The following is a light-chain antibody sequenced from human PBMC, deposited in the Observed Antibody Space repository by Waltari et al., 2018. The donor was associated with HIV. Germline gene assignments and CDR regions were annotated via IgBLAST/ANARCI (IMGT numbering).Light chain of an antibody. CDR2: CAS. CDR1: QSLYSSSNKNS. J-gene: IGKJ2*01. CDR3: QQYYTTPYT. Sequence: DIVMTQSPDSLAVSLGERATIMFPSSQSLYSSSNKNSLAWYQQKPGHPPVLLIYCASTRNSGVPDRFSGSGSGTDFTLTISSLQAEDVAVYYCQQYYTTPYTFGQGTKLGIK. V-gene: IGKV4-1*01.